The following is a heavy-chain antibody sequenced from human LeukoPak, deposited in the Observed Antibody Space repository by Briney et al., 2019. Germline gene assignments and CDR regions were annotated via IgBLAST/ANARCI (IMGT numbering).Heavy chain of an antibody. J-gene: IGHJ5*02. D-gene: IGHD3-3*01. V-gene: IGHV4-4*02. CDR3: ARGLNYDLNP. CDR1: GGSISSDNW. Sequence: SETLSLTCTVSGGSISSDNWWTWVHQPPGKGLEWIAEIFYGGSTNYNPSLKSRVTISIDKSKNQFSLDLSSVTAADTAVYYCARGLNYDLNPWGQGTLVTVSS. CDR2: IFYGGST.